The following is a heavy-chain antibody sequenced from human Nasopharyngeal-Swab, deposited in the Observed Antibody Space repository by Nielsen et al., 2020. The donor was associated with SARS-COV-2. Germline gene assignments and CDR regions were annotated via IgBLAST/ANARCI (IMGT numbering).Heavy chain of an antibody. CDR1: GFTFSSYG. CDR2: ISSSSSYI. J-gene: IGHJ3*02. D-gene: IGHD4-17*01. CDR3: ARDSAVTRNDAFDI. V-gene: IGHV3-21*01. Sequence: GESLKISCAASGFTFSSYGMHWVRQAPGKGLEWVSSISSSSSYIYYADSVKGRFTISRDNAKNSLYLQMNSLRAEDTAVYYCARDSAVTRNDAFDIWGQGAMVTVSS.